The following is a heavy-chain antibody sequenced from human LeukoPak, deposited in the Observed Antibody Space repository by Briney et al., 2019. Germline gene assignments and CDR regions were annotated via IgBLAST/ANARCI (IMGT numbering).Heavy chain of an antibody. J-gene: IGHJ3*02. CDR3: ASQYCTNGVCYFGGAFDI. CDR2: LYYSGST. D-gene: IGHD2-8*01. CDR1: GGSISSYY. Sequence: SETLSLTCTVSGGSISSYYWSWIRQPPGKGLEWIGYLYYSGSTNYNPSLKSRVTISVDTSKNQFSLKLSSVTAADTAVYYCASQYCTNGVCYFGGAFDIWGQGTMVTVSS. V-gene: IGHV4-59*08.